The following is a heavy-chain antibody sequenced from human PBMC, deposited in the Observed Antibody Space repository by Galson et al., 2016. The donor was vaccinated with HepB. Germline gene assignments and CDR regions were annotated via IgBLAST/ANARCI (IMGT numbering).Heavy chain of an antibody. CDR3: ARVPLGCGGNSGSCYSDAFDI. D-gene: IGHD2-15*01. J-gene: IGHJ3*02. CDR2: IYYSGST. Sequence: TLSLTCSVSGGSITSGDYYWSWVRQHPGKGLEWIGYIYYSGSTYYNPSLRSRLSISVDTSQIQFSLKLNFVTAADTAVYYCARVPLGCGGNSGSCYSDAFDIWGQGTMVTVSS. V-gene: IGHV4-31*03. CDR1: GGSITSGDYY.